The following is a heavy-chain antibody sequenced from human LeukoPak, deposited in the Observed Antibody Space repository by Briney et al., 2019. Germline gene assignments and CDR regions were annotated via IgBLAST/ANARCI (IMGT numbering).Heavy chain of an antibody. Sequence: GGSLSLSCAASGFTFSSYSMNWVRQAPGKGLEWVSSISSSSSYIYYADSVKGRFTTSRDNAKNSLYLQMNSLRAEDTAVYYCAGDQAGDGAFDIWGQGTMVTVSS. J-gene: IGHJ3*02. CDR3: AGDQAGDGAFDI. V-gene: IGHV3-21*01. D-gene: IGHD4-17*01. CDR2: ISSSSSYI. CDR1: GFTFSSYS.